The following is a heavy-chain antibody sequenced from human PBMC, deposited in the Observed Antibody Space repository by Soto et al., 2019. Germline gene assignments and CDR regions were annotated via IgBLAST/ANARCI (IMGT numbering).Heavy chain of an antibody. Sequence: VQLVESGGGLVQPGGSLRLSCAASGFTVSTKYMSWVRQAPGKGLEWVSVIYSGGSTFYADSVRGRFTISRDNSMNSVNLPMNSLRAEDTAVYYCARDPWAADYWGQGTLVTVSS. CDR2: IYSGGST. CDR3: ARDPWAADY. D-gene: IGHD3-16*01. J-gene: IGHJ4*02. CDR1: GFTVSTKY. V-gene: IGHV3-66*01.